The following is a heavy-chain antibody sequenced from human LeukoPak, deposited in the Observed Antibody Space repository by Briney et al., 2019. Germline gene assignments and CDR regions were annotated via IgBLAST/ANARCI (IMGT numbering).Heavy chain of an antibody. CDR1: GGSISSSSYY. Sequence: PSETLSLTCTVSGGSISSSSYYWGWIRQPPGKGLEWIGSIYYSGSTYYNPSLKSRVTISVDTSKNQFSLKLSSVTAADTAVYYCARPLLTQRLQPWVDWGQGTLVTVSS. J-gene: IGHJ4*02. V-gene: IGHV4-39*01. D-gene: IGHD4-11*01. CDR3: ARPLLTQRLQPWVD. CDR2: IYYSGST.